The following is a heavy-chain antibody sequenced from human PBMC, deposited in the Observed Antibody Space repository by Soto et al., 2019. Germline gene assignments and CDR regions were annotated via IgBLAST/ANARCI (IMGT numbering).Heavy chain of an antibody. J-gene: IGHJ4*02. CDR3: ARGLSGYYGFDY. CDR1: GFTFSSYG. V-gene: IGHV3-33*01. CDR2: IWYDGSNK. D-gene: IGHD5-12*01. Sequence: GGSLRLSCAASGFTFSSYGVHWVHQAPGKGLEWVAVIWYDGSNKYYADSVKGRFTISRDNSKNTLYLQMNSLRAEDTAVYYCARGLSGYYGFDYWGQGTLVTVS.